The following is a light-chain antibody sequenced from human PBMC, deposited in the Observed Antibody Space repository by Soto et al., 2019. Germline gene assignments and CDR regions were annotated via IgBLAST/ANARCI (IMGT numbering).Light chain of an antibody. V-gene: IGKV3D-20*01. Sequence: EIVLTQSPATLSLSPGDRATLSCGASQSVRSXYXAWYQQKAGLAPRLLIYDGSSRASGIPDRFSGSGSGTDFTLTIGRLEPEDFAVYYCQQYDNSAPLSFGGGTKVEMK. J-gene: IGKJ4*01. CDR2: DGS. CDR3: QQYDNSAPLS. CDR1: QSVRSXY.